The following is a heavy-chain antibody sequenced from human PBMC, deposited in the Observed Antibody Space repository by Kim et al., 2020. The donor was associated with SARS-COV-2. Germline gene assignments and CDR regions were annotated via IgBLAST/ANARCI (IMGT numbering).Heavy chain of an antibody. J-gene: IGHJ4*02. V-gene: IGHV1-2*02. D-gene: IGHD6-6*01. CDR3: ARGQLAPFDY. Sequence: GTNYAQKFQGRVTMTRDTSITPAYMELSSLRSDDTAMYYCARGQLAPFDYWGQGTLVTVSS. CDR2: GT.